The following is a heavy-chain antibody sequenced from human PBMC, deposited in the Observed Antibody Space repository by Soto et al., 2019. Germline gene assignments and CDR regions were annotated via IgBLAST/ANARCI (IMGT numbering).Heavy chain of an antibody. D-gene: IGHD4-4*01. CDR1: GFIFNAYA. V-gene: IGHV3-23*01. J-gene: IGHJ4*02. CDR2: IGGSGGNT. Sequence: EVQLLESGGGLVQPGGSLRLSCAASGFIFNAYAMTCVRQAPGQGLEWVSAIGGSGGNTYYAASVKGRFTISRDNSEDTVDREMNRLRVDDTAVYFCARVASDYINSADHWGQGILVTVSS. CDR3: ARVASDYINSADH.